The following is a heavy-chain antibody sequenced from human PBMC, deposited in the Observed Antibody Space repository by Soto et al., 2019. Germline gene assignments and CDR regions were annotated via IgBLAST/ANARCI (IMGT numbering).Heavy chain of an antibody. D-gene: IGHD3-3*01. CDR3: VKDSLIDVWSGYFD. Sequence: EVQLVESGGGLVQPGRSLRLSCAASGFTFDDYAMHWVRQVPGKGLAWVSGISWNSGSIAYAVSVKGRFTISRDNAKNSLYLQMNSLRVEDTALYYCVKDSLIDVWSGYFDWGQGTLVTVSS. CDR2: ISWNSGSI. CDR1: GFTFDDYA. V-gene: IGHV3-9*01. J-gene: IGHJ4*02.